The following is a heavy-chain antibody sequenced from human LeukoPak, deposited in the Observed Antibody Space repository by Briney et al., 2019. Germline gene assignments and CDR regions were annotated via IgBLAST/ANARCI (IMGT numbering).Heavy chain of an antibody. CDR1: GITFSHYG. D-gene: IGHD6-13*01. Sequence: AGGSLRLSCTASGITFSHYGMHWVRQAPGRGLEWVAGIWYDGTGKYYADSVKGRFTISRDNSRNTLYLQMNSLRVEDTAMYSCARDPAGNRGNFDYWGQGTLVTVSS. J-gene: IGHJ4*02. V-gene: IGHV3-33*01. CDR2: IWYDGTGK. CDR3: ARDPAGNRGNFDY.